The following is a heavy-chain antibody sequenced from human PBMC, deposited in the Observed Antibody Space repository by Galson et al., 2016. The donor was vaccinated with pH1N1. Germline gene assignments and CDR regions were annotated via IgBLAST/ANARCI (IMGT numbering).Heavy chain of an antibody. V-gene: IGHV3-23*01. Sequence: SLRLSCAASGFTFSNYAMSWVRQAAGRGLEWVSTIGGGGDRTYYTDSVKGRFTISRDNSKDPLYLQMNSLRAEDTALYCCAKDQSQWEFLEDYWGQGTLVTVSS. J-gene: IGHJ4*02. CDR1: GFTFSNYA. CDR3: AKDQSQWEFLEDY. D-gene: IGHD3-3*01. CDR2: IGGGGDRT.